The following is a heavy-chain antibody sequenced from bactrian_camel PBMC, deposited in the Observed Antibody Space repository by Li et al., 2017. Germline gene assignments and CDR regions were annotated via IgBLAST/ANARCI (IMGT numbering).Heavy chain of an antibody. Sequence: QLVESGGGSVQAGGSLRLSCAARTGTFRSACMGWIRQVSGQEREGVAAIYSGDGSAIYSDSAKGRFTISQDNAKNTLYLQMSSLEPEDTAMYYCAARREWSVCFLALNPRIEYYWGQGTQVTVS. V-gene: IGHV3S42*01. CDR3: AARREWSVCFLALNPRIEYY. D-gene: IGHD1*01. J-gene: IGHJ4*01. CDR2: IYSGDGSA. CDR1: TGTFRSAC.